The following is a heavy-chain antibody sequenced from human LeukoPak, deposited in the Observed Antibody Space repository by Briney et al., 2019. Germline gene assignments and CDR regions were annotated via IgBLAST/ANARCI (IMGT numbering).Heavy chain of an antibody. D-gene: IGHD3-3*01. V-gene: IGHV3-23*01. J-gene: IGHJ4*02. CDR2: ISGSGGST. CDR1: GFTFSSYA. CDR3: AKPYYDFWSGWD. Sequence: GGSLRLSCAASGFTFSSYAMSWVRQAPGQGLEWVSAISGSGGSTYYADSVKGRFTISRDNSKNTLYLQMNSLRAEDTAVYYCAKPYYDFWSGWDWGQGTLVTVSS.